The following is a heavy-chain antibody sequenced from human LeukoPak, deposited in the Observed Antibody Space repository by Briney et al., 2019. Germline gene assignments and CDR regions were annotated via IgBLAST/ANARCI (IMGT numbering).Heavy chain of an antibody. Sequence: SETLSLTCAVYGGSFSAYYWSWIRQPPGKGLEWIGEIHHSGSTNYNPSLKSRVTISVDTSKNQFSLKLTSVTAADTAVYYCARRGYSYGCRDCGYYFDYWGQGTLVTVSS. V-gene: IGHV4-34*01. CDR1: GGSFSAYY. CDR3: ARRGYSYGCRDCGYYFDY. J-gene: IGHJ4*02. D-gene: IGHD5-18*01. CDR2: IHHSGST.